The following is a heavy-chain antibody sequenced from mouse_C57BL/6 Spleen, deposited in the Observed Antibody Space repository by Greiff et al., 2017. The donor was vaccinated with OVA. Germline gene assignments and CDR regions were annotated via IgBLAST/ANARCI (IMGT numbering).Heavy chain of an antibody. CDR1: GFTFSSYA. V-gene: IGHV5-4*01. Sequence: EVQVVESGGGLVKPGGSLKLSCAASGFTFSSYAMSWVRQTPEKRLEWVATISDGGSYTYYPDNVKGRFTISRDNAKNNLYLQMSHRKSEDTAMYYCARAEGTTVVATDYAMDYWGQGTSVTVSS. D-gene: IGHD1-1*01. CDR2: ISDGGSYT. CDR3: ARAEGTTVVATDYAMDY. J-gene: IGHJ4*01.